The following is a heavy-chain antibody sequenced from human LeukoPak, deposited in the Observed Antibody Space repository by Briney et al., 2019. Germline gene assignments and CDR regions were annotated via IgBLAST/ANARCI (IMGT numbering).Heavy chain of an antibody. J-gene: IGHJ5*02. CDR2: INHSGST. V-gene: IGHV4-34*01. Sequence: NPSETLSLTCAVYGGSFSGYYWSWIRQPPGKGLEWIGEINHSGSTNYNPSLKSRVTISVDTSKNQFSLKLSSVTAADTAVYYCARQNSMVRGVIPHRKRNWFDPWGQGTLVTVSS. CDR3: ARQNSMVRGVIPHRKRNWFDP. CDR1: GGSFSGYY. D-gene: IGHD3-10*01.